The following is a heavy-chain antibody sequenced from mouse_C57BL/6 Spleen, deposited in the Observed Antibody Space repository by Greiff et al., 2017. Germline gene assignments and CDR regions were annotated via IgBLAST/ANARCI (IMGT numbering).Heavy chain of an antibody. Sequence: QVQLQQSGAELVRPGASVKMSCKASGYTFTSYTMHWVTQRPGQGLEWIGYINPSSGYTKYKQKFKDKATLTADKSSSTAYMQLSSLTSEASAVYYCARPGNYDEFAYWGQGTLVTVSA. CDR1: GYTFTSYT. V-gene: IGHV1-4*01. D-gene: IGHD2-4*01. J-gene: IGHJ3*01. CDR3: ARPGNYDEFAY. CDR2: INPSSGYT.